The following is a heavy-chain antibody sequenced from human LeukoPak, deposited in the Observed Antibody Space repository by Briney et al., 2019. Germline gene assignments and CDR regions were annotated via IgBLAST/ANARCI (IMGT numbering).Heavy chain of an antibody. V-gene: IGHV4-34*01. CDR1: RGSSTAYY. D-gene: IGHD2-15*01. J-gene: IGHJ4*02. Sequence: SETLSLTCGVFRGSSTAYYWTWLCQPPGTGLEWIGQIKHRGSSHYKPSVRSRVTISVDTSKTQFSLKLTSVTAADTAVYYCARDKFCSDTGSCNIGLFDFWGQGALVTVSS. CDR2: IKHRGSS. CDR3: ARDKFCSDTGSCNIGLFDF.